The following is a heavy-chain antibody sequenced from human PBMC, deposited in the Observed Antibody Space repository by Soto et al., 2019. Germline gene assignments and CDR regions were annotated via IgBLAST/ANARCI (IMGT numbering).Heavy chain of an antibody. V-gene: IGHV4-61*01. Sequence: QVQLQESGPRLVKPSETLSLTCTVSGGSVSSGSSYWSWIRQPPGKGLEWIGYIYYSGSTSYNPSLKSRVTVSVDTSKNQFSLKLSSVTAADTAVYYCAIGRPFDPWGQGTLVTVSS. CDR3: AIGRPFDP. CDR2: IYYSGST. J-gene: IGHJ5*02. CDR1: GGSVSSGSSY.